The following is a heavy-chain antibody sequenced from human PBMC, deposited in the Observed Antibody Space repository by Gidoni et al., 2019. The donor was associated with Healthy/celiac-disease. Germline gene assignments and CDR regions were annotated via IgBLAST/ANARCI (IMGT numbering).Heavy chain of an antibody. D-gene: IGHD4-17*01. CDR1: GFSLSTSGVG. CDR3: AHRSEVTTGRFYWYFDL. J-gene: IGHJ2*01. V-gene: IGHV2-5*02. CDR2: IYWDDDK. Sequence: QITLKESGPTLVKPTQTLTLTCTFSGFSLSTSGVGVGWIRQPPGKALEWLALIYWDDDKRYSPSLKSRLTITKDTSKNQVVLTMTNMDPVDTATYYCAHRSEVTTGRFYWYFDLWGRGTLVTVSS.